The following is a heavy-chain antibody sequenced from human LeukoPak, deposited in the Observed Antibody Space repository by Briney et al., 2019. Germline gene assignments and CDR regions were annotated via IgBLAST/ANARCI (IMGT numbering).Heavy chain of an antibody. J-gene: IGHJ6*02. V-gene: IGHV1-18*01. Sequence: ASVKVSCKASGYTFTSYGISWVRQAPGQGLEWMGWISAYNGNTNYAQKLQGRVTMTTDTSTSTAYMELRSLRSDDTAVYYCARDGAITIFGVVTSMDVWGQGTTVTVSS. CDR1: GYTFTSYG. CDR2: ISAYNGNT. CDR3: ARDGAITIFGVVTSMDV. D-gene: IGHD3-3*01.